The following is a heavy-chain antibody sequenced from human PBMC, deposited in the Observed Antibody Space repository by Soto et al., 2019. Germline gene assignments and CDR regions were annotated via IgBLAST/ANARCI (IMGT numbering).Heavy chain of an antibody. D-gene: IGHD3-22*01. CDR1: AYAISSGYY. CDR3: ARVGPGVPYYYDSSPYTFENWFDP. V-gene: IGHV4-38-2*01. Sequence: SLTCAVSAYAISSGYYWGWLRQPPGKGLEWIGSIYNGGSTYYNPSLNSRVTLSIDMTNNHVSLILNSVTAADTAVYYCARVGPGVPYYYDSSPYTFENWFDPWGQGTLVTVSS. CDR2: IYNGGST. J-gene: IGHJ5*02.